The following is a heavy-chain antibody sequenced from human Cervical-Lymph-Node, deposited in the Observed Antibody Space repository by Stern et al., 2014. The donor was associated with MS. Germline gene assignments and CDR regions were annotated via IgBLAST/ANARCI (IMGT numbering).Heavy chain of an antibody. Sequence: EVQLVESGGGLVQPGRSLRLSCAASGFTFGDYSMHWVRQAPGKGLGWVSVISWNSGTIDYADSVKGRFTISRDNTKNSLYLQMNSLRPEDTALYYCAKHGGGMVAQFDYWGQGILVTVSS. V-gene: IGHV3-9*01. CDR2: ISWNSGTI. CDR3: AKHGGGMVAQFDY. CDR1: GFTFGDYS. D-gene: IGHD2-15*01. J-gene: IGHJ4*02.